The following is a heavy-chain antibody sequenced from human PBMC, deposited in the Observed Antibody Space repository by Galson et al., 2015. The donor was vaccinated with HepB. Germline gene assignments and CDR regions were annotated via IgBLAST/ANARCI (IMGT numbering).Heavy chain of an antibody. CDR1: GFTFSRYH. CDR2: ISSSGSTI. J-gene: IGHJ4*02. V-gene: IGHV3-48*03. CDR3: ARGDFYYYDSSGYHDIDY. Sequence: SLRLSCAASGFTFSRYHMNWVRQAPGKGLEWVSYISSSGSTIYYADSVKGRFTISRDNAKNSLYLRMNSLRAEDTAVYYCARGDFYYYDSSGYHDIDYWGQGTLVSVSS. D-gene: IGHD3-22*01.